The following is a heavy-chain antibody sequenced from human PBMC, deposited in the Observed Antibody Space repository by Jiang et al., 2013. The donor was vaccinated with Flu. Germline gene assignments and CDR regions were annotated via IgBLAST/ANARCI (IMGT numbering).Heavy chain of an antibody. Sequence: CAASGFTFSTYGMHWVRQAPGKGLEWVSYISSSGSTIYYADSVKGRFTISRDNAKNSLYLQMNSLRAEDTAVYYCASLEMATIVPGPNFDYWGQGTLVTVSS. J-gene: IGHJ4*02. V-gene: IGHV3-48*03. CDR3: ASLEMATIVPGPNFDY. CDR1: GFTFSTYG. D-gene: IGHD5-24*01. CDR2: ISSSGSTI.